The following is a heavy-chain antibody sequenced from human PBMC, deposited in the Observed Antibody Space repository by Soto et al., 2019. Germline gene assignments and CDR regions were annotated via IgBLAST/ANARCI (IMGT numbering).Heavy chain of an antibody. D-gene: IGHD6-13*01. CDR3: AREVYSSSWYAWGAFDI. V-gene: IGHV4-59*01. J-gene: IGHJ3*02. Sequence: QVQLQESGPGLVKPSETLSLTCTVSGGSISSYYWSWIRQPPGKGLEWIGYIYYSGSTNYNPSLKSRVTISVDTSKNQFSLKLSSVTAADTAVYYCAREVYSSSWYAWGAFDIGGQGTMVTVSS. CDR2: IYYSGST. CDR1: GGSISSYY.